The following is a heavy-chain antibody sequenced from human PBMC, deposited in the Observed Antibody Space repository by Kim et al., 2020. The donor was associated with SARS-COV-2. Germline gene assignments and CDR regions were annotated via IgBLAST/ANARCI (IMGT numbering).Heavy chain of an antibody. CDR3: ARAAWGSGRGGYYMDV. J-gene: IGHJ6*03. D-gene: IGHD6-19*01. Sequence: ASVKVSCKASGYTFTGYYMHWVRQAPGQGLEWMGRINPNSGGTNYAQKFQGRVTMTRDTSISTAYMELSRLRSDDTAVYYCARAAWGSGRGGYYMDVWGKGTTVPVSS. V-gene: IGHV1-2*06. CDR1: GYTFTGYY. CDR2: INPNSGGT.